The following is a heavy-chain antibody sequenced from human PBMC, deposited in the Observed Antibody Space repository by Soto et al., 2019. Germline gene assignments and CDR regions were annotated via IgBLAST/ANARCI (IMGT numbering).Heavy chain of an antibody. Sequence: ASVKVSCKASGYTFTSYGISWVRQAPGQGLEWMGWISAYNGNTNYAQKLQGRVTMTTDTSTSTAYMELRSLRSDDTAVYYCARGTYYDYIWGSYNYYYYYMDVWGKGTTVTVSS. J-gene: IGHJ6*03. D-gene: IGHD3-16*01. V-gene: IGHV1-18*01. CDR3: ARGTYYDYIWGSYNYYYYYMDV. CDR1: GYTFTSYG. CDR2: ISAYNGNT.